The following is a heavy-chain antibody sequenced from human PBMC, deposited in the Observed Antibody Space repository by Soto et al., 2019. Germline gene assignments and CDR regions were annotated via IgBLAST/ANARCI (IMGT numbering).Heavy chain of an antibody. V-gene: IGHV1-3*01. J-gene: IGHJ5*02. D-gene: IGHD3-16*01. CDR2: INAGNGNT. CDR1: GYTFTSYA. Sequence: ASVKVSCKASGYTFTSYAMHWVRQAPGQRLEWMGWINAGNGNTKYSQKFQGRVTITRDTSASTAYMELSSLRSEDTAVYYCARGRSSLITGGWFDPWGQGTLVTVSS. CDR3: ARGRSSLITGGWFDP.